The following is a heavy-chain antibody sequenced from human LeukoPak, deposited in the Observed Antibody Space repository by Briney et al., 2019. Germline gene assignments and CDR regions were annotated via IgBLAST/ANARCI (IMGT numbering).Heavy chain of an antibody. J-gene: IGHJ4*02. CDR1: GYTFTSYD. CDR3: ASRVDDFWSGYCLDY. V-gene: IGHV1-8*01. D-gene: IGHD3-3*01. Sequence: ASVKVSCKASGYTFTSYDINWVRQATGQGLEWMGWMNPNSGNAGYAQKFQGRVTMTRNTSMSTACMELSSLRSEDTAVYYCASRVDDFWSGYCLDYWGQGTLVTVSS. CDR2: MNPNSGNA.